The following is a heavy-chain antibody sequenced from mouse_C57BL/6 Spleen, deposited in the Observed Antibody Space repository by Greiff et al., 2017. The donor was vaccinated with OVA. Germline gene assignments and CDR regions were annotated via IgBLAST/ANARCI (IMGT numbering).Heavy chain of an antibody. CDR2: IYPRSGNT. V-gene: IGHV1-81*01. CDR3: ARREITTVVATDFDV. CDR1: GYTFTSYG. Sequence: VKLQESGAELARPGASVKLSCKASGYTFTSYGISWVKQRTGQGLEWIGEIYPRSGNTYYNEKFKGKATLTADKSSSTAYMELRSLTSEDSAVYFCARREITTVVATDFDVWGTGTTVTVSS. D-gene: IGHD1-1*01. J-gene: IGHJ1*03.